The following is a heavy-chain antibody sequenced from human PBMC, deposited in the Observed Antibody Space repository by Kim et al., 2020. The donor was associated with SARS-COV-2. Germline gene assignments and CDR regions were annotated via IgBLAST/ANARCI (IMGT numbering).Heavy chain of an antibody. CDR1: GGSFSGYY. Sequence: SETLSLTCAVYGGSFSGYYWSWIRQPPGKGLEWIGEINHSGSTNYNPSLKSRVTISVDTSKNQFSLKLSSVTAADTAVYYCAGGLAPKGFDYWGQGTLVTVSS. D-gene: IGHD6-6*01. J-gene: IGHJ4*02. V-gene: IGHV4-34*01. CDR2: INHSGST. CDR3: AGGLAPKGFDY.